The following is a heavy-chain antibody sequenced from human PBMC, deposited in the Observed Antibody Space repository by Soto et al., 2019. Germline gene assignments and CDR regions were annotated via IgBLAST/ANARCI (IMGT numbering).Heavy chain of an antibody. CDR1: GFTFSSYS. V-gene: IGHV3-48*01. Sequence: GGSLRLSCTASGFTFSSYSMNWVRQAPGKGLEWVSYISSSSSTIYYADSVKGRFTISRDNAKNSLYLQMNSLRAEDTAVYYCASQSSEWLLFASWGQGTLVTVSS. J-gene: IGHJ4*02. D-gene: IGHD5-12*01. CDR3: ASQSSEWLLFAS. CDR2: ISSSSSTI.